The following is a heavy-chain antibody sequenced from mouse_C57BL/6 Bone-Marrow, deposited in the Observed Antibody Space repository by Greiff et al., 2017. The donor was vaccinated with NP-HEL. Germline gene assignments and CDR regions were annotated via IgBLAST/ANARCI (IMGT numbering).Heavy chain of an antibody. CDR2: IRNKANGYTT. Sequence: EVKLVESGGGLVQPGGSLSLSCAASGFTFTDYYMSWVRQPPGKALEWLGFIRNKANGYTTEYSASVKGRFTISRDNSQSILYLQMNALRAEDSATYYCASLYYDYAYWYFDVWGTGTTVTVSS. CDR3: ASLYYDYAYWYFDV. J-gene: IGHJ1*03. V-gene: IGHV7-3*01. CDR1: GFTFTDYY. D-gene: IGHD2-4*01.